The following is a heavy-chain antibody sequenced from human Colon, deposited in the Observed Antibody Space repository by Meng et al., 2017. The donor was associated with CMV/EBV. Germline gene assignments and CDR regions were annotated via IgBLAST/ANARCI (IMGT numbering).Heavy chain of an antibody. V-gene: IGHV1-69*05. Sequence: SVKVSCKASGGNFKNYGISWVRQAPGQGLEWMGGIIPIFYTANYAQKFQGRVTMTRDTSINTAYMELSRLRSDDTAVYYCATAGYCSSTSCQISGGGYFDYWGQGTLVTVSS. CDR2: IIPIFYTA. CDR1: GGNFKNYG. CDR3: ATAGYCSSTSCQISGGGYFDY. D-gene: IGHD2-2*01. J-gene: IGHJ4*02.